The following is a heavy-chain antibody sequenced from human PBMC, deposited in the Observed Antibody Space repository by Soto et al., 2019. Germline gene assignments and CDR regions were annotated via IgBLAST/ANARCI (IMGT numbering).Heavy chain of an antibody. V-gene: IGHV4-59*01. Sequence: SETLSLTCTVSGGSMRNYYWSWIRQPPGKGLEWIGYIYYSGTTNYNPSLKSRVTISVDTSKNQFSLKLSSVTAADTAVYYCARQMRGATISIYYYGMDVWGQGTTVTVS. CDR2: IYYSGTT. J-gene: IGHJ6*02. CDR3: ARQMRGATISIYYYGMDV. CDR1: GGSMRNYY. D-gene: IGHD5-12*01.